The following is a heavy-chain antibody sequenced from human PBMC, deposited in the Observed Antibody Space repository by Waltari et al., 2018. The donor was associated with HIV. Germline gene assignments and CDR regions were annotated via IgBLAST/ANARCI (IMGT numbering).Heavy chain of an antibody. V-gene: IGHV3-21*01. CDR3: ARSVYSYGYLTYYYGMDV. CDR2: ISSSSSYI. CDR1: GFTFSCYS. Sequence: ELQLVESGGGLVKPGGSMRLSCAASGFTFSCYSMTCVRQAPGKGLEWVSSISSSSSYIYYADSVKGRFTITRDNAKNSLYLQMNSLRAEDTAVYYCARSVYSYGYLTYYYGMDVWGQGTTVTVSS. J-gene: IGHJ6*02. D-gene: IGHD5-18*01.